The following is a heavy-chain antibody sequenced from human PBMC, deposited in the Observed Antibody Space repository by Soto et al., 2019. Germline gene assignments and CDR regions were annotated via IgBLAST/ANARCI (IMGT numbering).Heavy chain of an antibody. V-gene: IGHV3-33*01. CDR2: IWYDGSNK. J-gene: IGHJ6*02. CDR3: ARGTFNYYYGMVF. Sequence: QVQLVESGGGVVQPGRSLRLSCAASGFTFSSYGMHWVRQAPGKGLEWVAVIWYDGSNKYYADSVKGRFTISRDNSKNTLYLQMTSLRVDDMAVYYCARGTFNYYYGMVFWGQGSTVTVSS. D-gene: IGHD1-1*01. CDR1: GFTFSSYG.